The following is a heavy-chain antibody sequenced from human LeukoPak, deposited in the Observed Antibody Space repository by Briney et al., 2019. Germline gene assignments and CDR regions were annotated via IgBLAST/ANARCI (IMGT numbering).Heavy chain of an antibody. D-gene: IGHD5-18*01. CDR1: GYTFTSYD. V-gene: IGHV1-8*01. CDR2: MNTNSGNT. CDR3: ARGPYVDTAMATDY. J-gene: IGHJ4*02. Sequence: ASVKVSCKASGYTFTSYDINWVRQATGQGLEWMGWMNTNSGNTGYAQKFQGRVTMTRNTSINTAYMELSSLRSEDTAVYYCARGPYVDTAMATDYWGQGTLVTVSS.